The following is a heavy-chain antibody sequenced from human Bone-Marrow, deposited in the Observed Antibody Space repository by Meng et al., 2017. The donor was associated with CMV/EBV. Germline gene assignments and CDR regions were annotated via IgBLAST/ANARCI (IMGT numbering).Heavy chain of an antibody. D-gene: IGHD6-13*01. CDR3: AQGGIVAAVTTGYGMDV. CDR1: GFNFSSYA. CDR2: ISGSGGST. V-gene: IGHV3-23*01. Sequence: GESLKISCSGSGFNFSSYAMSWVRQAPGKGLEWVAAISGSGGSTYYADPVKGRFTISRDNTKNTLYLQMNSLRAEDTAVYYCAQGGIVAAVTTGYGMDVWGQGTMVTVSS. J-gene: IGHJ6*02.